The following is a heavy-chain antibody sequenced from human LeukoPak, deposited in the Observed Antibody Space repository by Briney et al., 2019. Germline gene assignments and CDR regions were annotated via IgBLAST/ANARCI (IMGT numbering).Heavy chain of an antibody. CDR1: GYTFTGYY. V-gene: IGHV1-2*02. Sequence: ASVKVSCKASGYTFTGYYMHWVRQAPGQGLEWMGWINPNSGGTNYAQKFQGRVTMTRDTSISTAYMELSRLRSDDTAVYYCAREAPGGCSSTSCYRPFDYWGQETLVTVSS. D-gene: IGHD2-2*02. J-gene: IGHJ4*02. CDR3: AREAPGGCSSTSCYRPFDY. CDR2: INPNSGGT.